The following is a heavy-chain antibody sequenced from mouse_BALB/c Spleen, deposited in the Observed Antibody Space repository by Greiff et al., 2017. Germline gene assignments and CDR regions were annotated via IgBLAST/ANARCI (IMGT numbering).Heavy chain of an antibody. CDR3: ARDTLDY. CDR1: GYTFTSYW. V-gene: IGHV1-87*01. Sequence: QVQLQQSGAELARPGASVKLSCKASGYTFTSYWMQWVKQRPGQGLEWIGAIYPGDGDTRYTQKFKGKATLTADKSSSTAYMQLSSLASEDSAVYYCARDTLDYWGQGTTLTVSS. J-gene: IGHJ2*01. CDR2: IYPGDGDT.